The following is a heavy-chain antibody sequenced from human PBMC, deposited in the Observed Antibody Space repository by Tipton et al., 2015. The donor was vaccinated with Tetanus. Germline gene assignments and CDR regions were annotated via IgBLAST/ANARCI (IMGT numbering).Heavy chain of an antibody. CDR3: ATSNSFGSMDPLDF. Sequence: QSGAEVKKPGSSVKVSCKASGGTFSSYAINWVRQAPGQRLEWMGVIIPKFDTSNTAQKFQGRVSITADESTGTAYVEVSSLRSDDTAVYFCATSNSFGSMDPLDFWGQGTLVTVSS. V-gene: IGHV1-69*13. CDR2: IIPKFDTS. CDR1: GGTFSSYA. J-gene: IGHJ4*02. D-gene: IGHD2-2*01.